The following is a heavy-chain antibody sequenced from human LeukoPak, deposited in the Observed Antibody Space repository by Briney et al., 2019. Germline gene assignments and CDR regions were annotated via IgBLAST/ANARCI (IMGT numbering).Heavy chain of an antibody. J-gene: IGHJ1*01. D-gene: IGHD3-22*01. Sequence: ASVKVSCKASGYTFTSYYMHWVRQAPGQGLEWMGRINPSGGSTSYAQKFQGRVTMTRDMPTSTVYMELSSLRSEDTAVYYCARQDRYRYYYDSSGHISHWGQGTLVTVSS. V-gene: IGHV1-46*01. CDR1: GYTFTSYY. CDR2: INPSGGST. CDR3: ARQDRYRYYYDSSGHISH.